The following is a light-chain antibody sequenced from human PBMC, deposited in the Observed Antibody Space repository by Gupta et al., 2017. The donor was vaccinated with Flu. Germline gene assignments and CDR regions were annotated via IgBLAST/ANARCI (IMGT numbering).Light chain of an antibody. Sequence: SLGERATINCKSSQSVLYTSNNKNYLAWYQQRPGQPPKLLIYWASTRESGVPDRFSGTGSGTDFTLTISSLQAEDVAAYYCQQDYDSPLTFGGGTKVEIK. J-gene: IGKJ4*01. CDR1: QSVLYTSNNKNY. CDR2: WAS. V-gene: IGKV4-1*01. CDR3: QQDYDSPLT.